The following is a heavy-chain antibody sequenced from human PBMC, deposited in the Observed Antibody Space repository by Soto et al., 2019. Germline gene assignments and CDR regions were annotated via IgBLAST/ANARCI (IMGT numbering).Heavy chain of an antibody. V-gene: IGHV3-23*01. CDR2: ISGSGGST. D-gene: IGHD2-15*01. Sequence: EVQLLESGGGLVQPGGSLRLSCGASGFTFSSYAMSWVRQAPGKGLEWVSAISGSGGSTYYADSVKGRFTISRDNSKNTLYLQMNSVRAEDTAVYYCAKVDRYCSGGSCSSMGPLDYWGQGTLVTVSS. CDR1: GFTFSSYA. CDR3: AKVDRYCSGGSCSSMGPLDY. J-gene: IGHJ4*02.